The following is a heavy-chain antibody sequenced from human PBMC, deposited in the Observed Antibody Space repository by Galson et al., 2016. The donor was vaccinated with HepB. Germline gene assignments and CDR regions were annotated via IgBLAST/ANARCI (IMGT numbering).Heavy chain of an antibody. J-gene: IGHJ1*01. CDR3: ATGGQRYFEH. D-gene: IGHD6-25*01. Sequence: SLRLSCAASGFSFSDYYMSWIRQAPGKGLEWVSYISSSGKTTYYADSVKGRFTISRDNAKNSLHLQLNSLRADDTAVYYCATGGQRYFEHWGQGTLVPVSS. CDR2: ISSSGKTT. CDR1: GFSFSDYY. V-gene: IGHV3-11*01.